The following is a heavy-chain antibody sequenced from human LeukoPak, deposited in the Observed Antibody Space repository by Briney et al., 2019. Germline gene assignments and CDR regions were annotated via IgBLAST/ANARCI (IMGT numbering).Heavy chain of an antibody. Sequence: GGSLRLSCAASGFTLSSYAMSWVRQAPGKGLEWVSAISGSGGSTYYADSVKGRFTISRDNAKNSLYLQMNSLRAEDTAVYYCAKLGITMIGGVWGKGTTVTISS. CDR3: AKLGITMIGGV. J-gene: IGHJ6*04. CDR1: GFTLSSYA. D-gene: IGHD3-10*02. CDR2: ISGSGGST. V-gene: IGHV3-23*01.